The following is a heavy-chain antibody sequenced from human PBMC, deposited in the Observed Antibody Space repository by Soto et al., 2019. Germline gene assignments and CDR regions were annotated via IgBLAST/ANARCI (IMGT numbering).Heavy chain of an antibody. CDR3: AKGKGVGATPDGANC. CDR1: GFTFSSNG. D-gene: IGHD1-26*01. J-gene: IGHJ4*02. Sequence: EVQVLESGGGLVQPGGSLRLSCAASGFTFSSNGMNWGRQAPGKGLEWVSGIRSDGDTTYNADSVKGRFTVSRHTSKNTVYLQMNSLRVEDTAIDYCAKGKGVGATPDGANCWGQGTLVTVSS. CDR2: IRSDGDTT. V-gene: IGHV3-23*01.